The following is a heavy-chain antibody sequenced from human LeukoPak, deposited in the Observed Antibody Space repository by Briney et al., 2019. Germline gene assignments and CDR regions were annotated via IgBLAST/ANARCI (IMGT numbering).Heavy chain of an antibody. Sequence: SETLSLTCTVSGGSINTCYWSWIRRPPGKGLEWIASVYHSGTSNYNPSLKSRVTISVDTSKNQFSLKLSSVTAADTAVYYCARCDRYGGNTEFLFDYWGQGTLVTVSS. J-gene: IGHJ4*02. CDR3: ARCDRYGGNTEFLFDY. CDR2: VYHSGTS. CDR1: GGSINTCY. V-gene: IGHV4-59*01. D-gene: IGHD4-23*01.